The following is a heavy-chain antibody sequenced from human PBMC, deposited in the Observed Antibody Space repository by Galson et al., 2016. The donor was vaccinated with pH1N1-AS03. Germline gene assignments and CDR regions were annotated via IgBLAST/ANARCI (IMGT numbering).Heavy chain of an antibody. V-gene: IGHV3-15*01. CDR3: TTVRDPTSYSFNH. CDR1: FTFSDAW. D-gene: IGHD2-21*01. CDR2: SKSKGNGGTM. J-gene: IGHJ4*02. Sequence: FTFSDAWMTWVRQAPGKGLEWVGRSKSKGNGGTMDYAAPVNGRFTTSRDDSKTTVYLQMNSLKVEATALYYCTTVRDPTSYSFNHWGQGTLVTVSS.